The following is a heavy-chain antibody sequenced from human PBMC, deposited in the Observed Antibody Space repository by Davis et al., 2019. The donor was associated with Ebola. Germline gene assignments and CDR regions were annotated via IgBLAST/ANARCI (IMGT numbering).Heavy chain of an antibody. CDR3: VREASGYDFDY. V-gene: IGHV3-74*01. Sequence: HTGGSPRLSCAASGFSFSNYWMHWVRQAPGKGLVWVSRIDNDGSTTTYAGSVKGRFTVSRGNAKNTLYLQMNSLRAEDTAVYYCVREASGYDFDYWGQGTLVTVSS. CDR1: GFSFSNYW. D-gene: IGHD5-12*01. J-gene: IGHJ4*02. CDR2: IDNDGSTT.